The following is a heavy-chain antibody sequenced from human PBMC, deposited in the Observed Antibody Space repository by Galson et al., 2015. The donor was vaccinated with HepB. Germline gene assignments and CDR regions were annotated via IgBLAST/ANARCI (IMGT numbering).Heavy chain of an antibody. Sequence: LRLSCAAAGFSCNNYGVHWGRQAPGKGLEGVAMIYSDGSNKYYADSVKGRFTISRDNSKNTLYLQMNSLRVEDTALYYCARELGCSGGNCYGAFNIWGQGTMVTVSS. V-gene: IGHV3-33*01. D-gene: IGHD2-15*01. CDR3: ARELGCSGGNCYGAFNI. CDR1: GFSCNNYG. CDR2: IYSDGSNK. J-gene: IGHJ3*02.